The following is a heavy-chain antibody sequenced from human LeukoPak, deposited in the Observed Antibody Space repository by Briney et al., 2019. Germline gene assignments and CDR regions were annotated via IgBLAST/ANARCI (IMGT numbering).Heavy chain of an antibody. CDR2: ISSSSTTM. D-gene: IGHD1-26*01. Sequence: PGGSLRLSCAASGFTFSSYTMNWVRQAPGKGLEWVSYISSSSTTMRYADSVMGRFTISRDRAKNSLYLQMNSLRAEDTAVYYCAGDLGGSYSPLDYWGQGTLVTVSS. V-gene: IGHV3-48*01. J-gene: IGHJ4*02. CDR3: AGDLGGSYSPLDY. CDR1: GFTFSSYT.